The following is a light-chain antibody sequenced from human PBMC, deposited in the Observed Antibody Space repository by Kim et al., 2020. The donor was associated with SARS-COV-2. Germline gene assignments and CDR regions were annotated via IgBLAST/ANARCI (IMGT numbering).Light chain of an antibody. CDR2: AAT. CDR3: QQDHNYPRT. CDR1: D. V-gene: IGKV1-6*01. Sequence: DLGWYQQRPGKAPRLLIFAATALQSRVPSRFSGSGSGTEFILTIDSLQPEDFATYFCQQDHNYPRTFGQGTTVEIK. J-gene: IGKJ1*01.